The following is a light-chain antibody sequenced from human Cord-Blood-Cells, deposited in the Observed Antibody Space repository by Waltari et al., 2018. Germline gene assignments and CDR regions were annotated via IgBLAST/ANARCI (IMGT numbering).Light chain of an antibody. CDR3: QQSDSTPLT. CDR1: QSISSY. Sequence: DIQMTQSPSSLSASVGDRVTITCRASQSISSYLNWYQQKPGKAPKLLIYAASSLQSVVPSRFSVSGSGTDFTLTISSLQPEDFATYYCQQSDSTPLTFGGGTKVEIK. V-gene: IGKV1-39*01. CDR2: AAS. J-gene: IGKJ4*01.